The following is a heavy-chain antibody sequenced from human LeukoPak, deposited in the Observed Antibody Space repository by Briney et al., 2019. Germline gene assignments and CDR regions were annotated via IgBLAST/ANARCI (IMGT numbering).Heavy chain of an antibody. J-gene: IGHJ4*02. D-gene: IGHD6-13*01. V-gene: IGHV4-39*07. Sequence: SETLSLTCTVSGGSISSSSYYWGWIRQPPGKGLEWIGSIYYSGSTYYNPSLKGRVTISVDTSKNQFSLKLSSVTAADTAVYYCARDTALYQPTAAGYGWNYFDYWGQGTLVTVSS. CDR3: ARDTALYQPTAAGYGWNYFDY. CDR1: GGSISSSSYY. CDR2: IYYSGST.